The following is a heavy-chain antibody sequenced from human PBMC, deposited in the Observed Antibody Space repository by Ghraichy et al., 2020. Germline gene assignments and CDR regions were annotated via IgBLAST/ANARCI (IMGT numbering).Heavy chain of an antibody. V-gene: IGHV3-53*01. D-gene: IGHD3-22*01. CDR3: ARESQDYYDSSGYGGYYYYYYGMDV. CDR1: GFTVSSNY. J-gene: IGHJ6*02. CDR2: IYSGGST. Sequence: GGSLRLSCAASGFTVSSNYMSWVRQAPGKGLEWVSVIYSGGSTYYADSVKGRFTISRDNSKNTLYLQMNSLRAEDTAVYYCARESQDYYDSSGYGGYYYYYYGMDVWGQGTTVTVSS.